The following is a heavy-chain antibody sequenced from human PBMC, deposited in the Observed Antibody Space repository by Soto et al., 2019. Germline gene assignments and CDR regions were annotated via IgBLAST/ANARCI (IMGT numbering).Heavy chain of an antibody. D-gene: IGHD1-1*01. Sequence: QVQLVESGGGVVQPGRSLRLSCAASGFTFSGYAMHWVRQAPGKGLEWVAVISYDGTNEYYADSVRGRFTISRDNSKKTLHLQKNSLRPDDAAVDYCARDRESNWPYYYYSMDVWGQGTTVIVSS. V-gene: IGHV3-30-3*01. CDR1: GFTFSGYA. CDR3: ARDRESNWPYYYYSMDV. J-gene: IGHJ6*02. CDR2: ISYDGTNE.